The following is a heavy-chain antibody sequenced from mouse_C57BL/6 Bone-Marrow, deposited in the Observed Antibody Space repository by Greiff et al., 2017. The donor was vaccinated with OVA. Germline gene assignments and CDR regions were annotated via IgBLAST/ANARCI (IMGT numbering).Heavy chain of an antibody. V-gene: IGHV1-52*01. CDR2: IDPSDSDT. J-gene: IGHJ2*01. CDR1: GYTFTSYW. CDR3: ARDGDY. Sequence: QVQLQQPGAELVRPGSSVKLSCKASGYTFTSYWMHWVKQRPIQGLEWIGNIDPSDSDTHYNQKFKDKATLTVDKSSSTAYMQLSSLTSEDSAVYYCARDGDYWGQGTTLTVSS.